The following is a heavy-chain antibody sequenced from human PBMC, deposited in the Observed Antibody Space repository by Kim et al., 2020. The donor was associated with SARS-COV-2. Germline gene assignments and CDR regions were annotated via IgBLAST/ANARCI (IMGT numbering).Heavy chain of an antibody. J-gene: IGHJ4*02. V-gene: IGHV4-34*01. CDR1: DGSFSDYF. CDR2: IHHSGNT. CDR3: ARTYYGFDY. D-gene: IGHD3-22*01. Sequence: SETLSLTCAVYDGSFSDYFWSWIRQPPGEGLEWIAEIHHSGNTNYNPSLKSRGTISVDTSKKQISLKVFSVTAADTAVYYCARTYYGFDYWGQGTLVTVSS.